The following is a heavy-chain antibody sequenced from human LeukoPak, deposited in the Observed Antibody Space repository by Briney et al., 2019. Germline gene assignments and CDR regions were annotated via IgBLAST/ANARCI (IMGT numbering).Heavy chain of an antibody. Sequence: PSETLSLTCAVYGGSFSGYYWSWIRQPPGKGLEWIGEINHSGSTNYNPSLKSRVTISVDTSKNQFSLKLSSVTAADTAVYYCARRELVAADLKNWFDPWGQGTLVTVSS. J-gene: IGHJ5*02. CDR2: INHSGST. CDR1: GGSFSGYY. V-gene: IGHV4-34*01. D-gene: IGHD2-2*01. CDR3: ARRELVAADLKNWFDP.